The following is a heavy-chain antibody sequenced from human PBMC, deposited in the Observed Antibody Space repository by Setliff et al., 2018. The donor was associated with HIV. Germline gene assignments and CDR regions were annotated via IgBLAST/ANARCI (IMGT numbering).Heavy chain of an antibody. CDR1: GYTFTGYY. CDR3: ARDRTAGNTYDYAY. Sequence: GASVKVSCKASGYTFTGYYMHWVRQAPGQGLEWMGWINPNSGGTTYAQKFQGRVTMTRDTSISTAYMELSRLRSADTAVYYCARDRTAGNTYDYAYWGQGTLVTVSS. D-gene: IGHD3-16*01. J-gene: IGHJ4*02. V-gene: IGHV1-2*02. CDR2: INPNSGGT.